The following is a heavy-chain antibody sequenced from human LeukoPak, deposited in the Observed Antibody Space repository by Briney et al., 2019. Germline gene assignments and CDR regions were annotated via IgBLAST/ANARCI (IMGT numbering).Heavy chain of an antibody. CDR1: GFTFSSYA. J-gene: IGHJ4*02. CDR3: AKSAGSGTYLLDD. Sequence: GGSLRLSCAASGFTFSSYAMSWVRQAPGKGPEWDSGIRGSGGSTYYADSVKGRFTISRDNSKNTLYLQMNSLGAEDTAVYYCAKSAGSGTYLLDDWGQGTLVTVSS. D-gene: IGHD3-10*01. CDR2: IRGSGGST. V-gene: IGHV3-23*01.